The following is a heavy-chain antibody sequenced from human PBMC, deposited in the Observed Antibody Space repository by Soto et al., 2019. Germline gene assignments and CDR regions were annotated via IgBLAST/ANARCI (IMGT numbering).Heavy chain of an antibody. D-gene: IGHD3-22*01. CDR3: AGDEGHYDRENY. Sequence: QVQLVQSGAEVKKPGASVKVSCKASGYTFTSYGISWVRQAPGQGLEWMGWISAYNGNTNYAQKLQGRVTMTTHTSPSTAYMELRSMRSDDRAVYYGAGDEGHYDRENYWGQGTLVTVSS. V-gene: IGHV1-18*01. CDR1: GYTFTSYG. CDR2: ISAYNGNT. J-gene: IGHJ4*02.